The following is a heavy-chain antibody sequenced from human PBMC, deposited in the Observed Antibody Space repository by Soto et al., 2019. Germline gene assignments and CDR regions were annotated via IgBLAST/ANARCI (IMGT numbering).Heavy chain of an antibody. J-gene: IGHJ5*02. CDR1: GFTFSSYS. V-gene: IGHV3-48*01. Sequence: EVQLVESGGGLVQPGGSLRLSCAASGFTFSSYSMNWVRQAPGKGLEWVSYISSSSSTIYYADSVKGRFTISRDNAKNSLYRQMNSLRAEDSAVYYCAREEGLLNWFDPWGQGTLVTVSS. CDR2: ISSSSSTI. CDR3: AREEGLLNWFDP. D-gene: IGHD1-26*01.